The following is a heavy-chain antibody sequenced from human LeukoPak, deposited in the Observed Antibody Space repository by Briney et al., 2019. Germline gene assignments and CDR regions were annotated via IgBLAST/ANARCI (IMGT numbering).Heavy chain of an antibody. CDR1: GYTFTSYD. Sequence: VASVKVSCKASGYTFTSYDINWVRQATGQGLEWMGWMNPNSGSTGYAQKFQGRVTMTRNTSISTAYMELSSLRSEDTAVYYCASRVGATGSIDYWGQGTLVTASS. CDR3: ASRVGATGSIDY. J-gene: IGHJ4*02. D-gene: IGHD1-26*01. V-gene: IGHV1-8*01. CDR2: MNPNSGST.